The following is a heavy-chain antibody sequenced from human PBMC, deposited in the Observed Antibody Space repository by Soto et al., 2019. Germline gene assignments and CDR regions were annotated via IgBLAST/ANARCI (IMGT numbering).Heavy chain of an antibody. CDR1: GFTFTSYD. CDR2: MNANCGNT. Sequence: QVQLVQSGAEVQKPGASVKVSCKASGFTFTSYDGNWVRQATGQGLEWMEWMNANCGNTGYKHKFQGRVTMTRNTSISTAYLEWTSVRSDYPAVDYCAREQQGGGFDPWGQGTLVTVSS. CDR3: AREQQGGGFDP. V-gene: IGHV1-8*01. J-gene: IGHJ5*02. D-gene: IGHD6-13*01.